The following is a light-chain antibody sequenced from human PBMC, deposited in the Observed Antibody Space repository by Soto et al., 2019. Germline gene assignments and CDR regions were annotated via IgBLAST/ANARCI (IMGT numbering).Light chain of an antibody. V-gene: IGKV3-11*01. Sequence: EIVLTQSPATLSLSPGERATLSCRASQSVSSYLAWYQQKPGQAPRLLIYDASNRATGIPARFSGSGSGTDFTLTISSLEPEDFATYYCQQYNSAWTFGQGTKVEIK. CDR3: QQYNSAWT. CDR2: DAS. CDR1: QSVSSY. J-gene: IGKJ1*01.